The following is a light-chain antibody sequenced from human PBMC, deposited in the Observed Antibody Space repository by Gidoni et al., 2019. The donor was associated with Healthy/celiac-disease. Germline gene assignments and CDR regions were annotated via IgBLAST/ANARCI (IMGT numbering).Light chain of an antibody. J-gene: IGLJ2*01. CDR2: DVS. Sequence: QSALTQPASVSGSPGQSITISCTGTSSDVGGYNYVSWYQQHPGKASSLMIYDVSNRPSGVSNRFSGSKSGNTASLTISGLQAEHEADYYCSSYTSSSTLFGGGTKLTVL. CDR1: SSDVGGYNY. V-gene: IGLV2-14*01. CDR3: SSYTSSSTL.